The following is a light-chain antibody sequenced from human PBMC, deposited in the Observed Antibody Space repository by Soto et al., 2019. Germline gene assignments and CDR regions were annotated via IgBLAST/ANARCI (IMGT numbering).Light chain of an antibody. CDR1: SSDIGGYNF. Sequence: QSVLTQPASVSGSPGQSITISCTGTSSDIGGYNFVSWYQHHPGKAPKLMIYEVNNRPSGVSSRFSGSKSGNTASLTISGLQTEDEAYYYCSSFTTSSTLVVFGGGTKVTVL. J-gene: IGLJ2*01. V-gene: IGLV2-14*01. CDR2: EVN. CDR3: SSFTTSSTLVV.